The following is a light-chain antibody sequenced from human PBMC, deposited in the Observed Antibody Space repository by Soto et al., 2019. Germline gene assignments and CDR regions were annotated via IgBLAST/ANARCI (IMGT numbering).Light chain of an antibody. CDR1: QSVSSY. V-gene: IGKV3D-15*01. CDR2: GAS. Sequence: EVVMTQSPATLSVSPGERATLSCRASQSVSSYLAWYQQKPGQAPRLLIYGASSRATGIPDRFSGSGSGTDFTLTINSLQPEDFATYYCQQYKSYLRTFGQGTKVDIK. CDR3: QQYKSYLRT. J-gene: IGKJ1*01.